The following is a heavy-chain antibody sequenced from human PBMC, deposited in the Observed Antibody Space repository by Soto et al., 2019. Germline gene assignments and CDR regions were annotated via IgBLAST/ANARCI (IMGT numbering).Heavy chain of an antibody. CDR1: GYTLTSYG. J-gene: IGHJ4*02. CDR2: ISAYNGNT. CDR3: ARDHTGHGRVFDY. D-gene: IGHD1-26*01. V-gene: IGHV1-18*01. Sequence: SVKVSCEASGYTLTSYGASWVRQAPGQGLEWMGWISAYNGNTNYAQKLQGRVTMTTETSTSTAYMELRSLRSDDTAVYYCARDHTGHGRVFDYWGQGTLVTVSS.